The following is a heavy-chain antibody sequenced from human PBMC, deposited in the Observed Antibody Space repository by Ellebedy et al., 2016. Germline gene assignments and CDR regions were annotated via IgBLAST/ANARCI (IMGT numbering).Heavy chain of an antibody. CDR3: ARLLSFEGLAKWFDP. CDR2: IYSSGST. Sequence: SETLSLTCTVSGGSIRNNYWSWIRQPPGKGLEWIGYIYSSGSTNYSPSLKSRVTISVDTSKNQFSLKLSSVTAADTAVHYCARLLSFEGLAKWFDPWGQGTLVTVSS. V-gene: IGHV4-59*08. CDR1: GGSIRNNY. J-gene: IGHJ5*02. D-gene: IGHD3-16*01.